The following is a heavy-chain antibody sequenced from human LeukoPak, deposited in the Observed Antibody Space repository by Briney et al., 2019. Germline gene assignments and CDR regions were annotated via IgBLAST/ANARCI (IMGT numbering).Heavy chain of an antibody. J-gene: IGHJ5*02. V-gene: IGHV4-39*07. Sequence: SETLSLTCTVSGGSISSSSYYWGWIRQPPGKGLEWIGSIYYSGSTYYNPSLKSRVTISVDTSKNQFSLQLSSVTAADTAVYYCAREYGDYASAWFDPWGQGTLVTVSS. CDR2: IYYSGST. D-gene: IGHD4-17*01. CDR1: GGSISSSSYY. CDR3: AREYGDYASAWFDP.